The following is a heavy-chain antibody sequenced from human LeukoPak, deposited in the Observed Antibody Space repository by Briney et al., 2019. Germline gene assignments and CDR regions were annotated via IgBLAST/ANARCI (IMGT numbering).Heavy chain of an antibody. CDR1: GFTLSNYA. CDR2: ISYDGSNK. Sequence: GRSLRLSCAASGFTLSNYALHWVRQAPGKGLEWAAVISYDGSNKFYADSVKGRFTISRDNSKNTLSLQMNSLRGEDTALYYCARDRPDAFDIWGQGTMVIVSS. CDR3: ARDRPDAFDI. J-gene: IGHJ3*02. V-gene: IGHV3-30-3*01.